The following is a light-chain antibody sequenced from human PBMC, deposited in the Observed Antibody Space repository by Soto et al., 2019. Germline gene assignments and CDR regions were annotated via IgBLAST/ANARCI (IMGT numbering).Light chain of an antibody. Sequence: EIVLTQSPGTLCLSPGEIATLSCRASQSVSSSYLAWYQQKPGQAPRLLIYGASSRATGIPDRFSGSGSGTDFTLTISRLEPEDFAVYYCQQYGSSPLTFGGGTKVEIK. CDR1: QSVSSSY. V-gene: IGKV3-20*01. J-gene: IGKJ4*01. CDR2: GAS. CDR3: QQYGSSPLT.